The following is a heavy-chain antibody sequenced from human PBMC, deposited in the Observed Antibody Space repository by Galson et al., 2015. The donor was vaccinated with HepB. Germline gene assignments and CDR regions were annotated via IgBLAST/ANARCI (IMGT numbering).Heavy chain of an antibody. D-gene: IGHD6-13*01. CDR3: ARDGAPPWSAAADRELFDY. CDR1: GYTFTSYA. Sequence: SVKVSCKASGYTFTSYAMNWVRQAPGQGLEWMGWINTNTGNPTYAQGFTGRFVFSLDTSVSTAYLQISSLKAEDTAVYYCARDGAPPWSAAADRELFDYWGQGTLVTVSS. CDR2: INTNTGNP. V-gene: IGHV7-4-1*02. J-gene: IGHJ4*02.